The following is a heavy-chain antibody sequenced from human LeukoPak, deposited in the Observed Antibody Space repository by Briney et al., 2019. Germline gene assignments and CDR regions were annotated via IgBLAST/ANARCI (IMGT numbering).Heavy chain of an antibody. CDR2: ISGDGVSP. Sequence: GGSLRLSCSASGFTFNNYALTWVRQTPGKGLECVSAISGDGVSPYYADSVRGRFTISRDNSKNTLYLQMNSLRVEDTAVYFCARGPGAFPYFFDSWGQGTLVTVSS. V-gene: IGHV3-23*01. CDR1: GFTFNNYA. J-gene: IGHJ4*02. D-gene: IGHD4/OR15-4a*01. CDR3: ARGPGAFPYFFDS.